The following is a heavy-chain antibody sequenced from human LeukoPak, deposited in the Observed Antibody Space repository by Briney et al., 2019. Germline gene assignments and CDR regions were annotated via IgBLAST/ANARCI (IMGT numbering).Heavy chain of an antibody. CDR1: GFTFSSYA. CDR3: AKGRSSSSWNADAFDI. D-gene: IGHD6-13*01. CDR2: ISGSGGST. J-gene: IGHJ3*02. Sequence: PGGSLRLSCAASGFTFSSYAMSWVRKAPGKGLEWVSAISGSGGSTYYADSVKGRFTISRDNSKNTLYLQMNSLRAEDTAVYYCAKGRSSSSWNADAFDIWGQGTMVTVSS. V-gene: IGHV3-23*01.